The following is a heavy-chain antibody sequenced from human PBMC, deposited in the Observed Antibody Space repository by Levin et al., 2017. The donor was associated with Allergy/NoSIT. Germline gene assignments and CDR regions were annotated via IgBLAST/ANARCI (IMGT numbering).Heavy chain of an antibody. CDR3: TRGSDWTY. D-gene: IGHD3-9*01. CDR2: INHDGKGT. J-gene: IGHJ4*02. Sequence: GESLKISCAASGFAFRSYWMHWVRQAPGKGLVWVSRINHDGKGTSYADSVRGRFTISRDNAENTLYLQMNSLRADDTAVYYCTRGSDWTYWGQGTLVTVSS. V-gene: IGHV3-74*01. CDR1: GFAFRSYW.